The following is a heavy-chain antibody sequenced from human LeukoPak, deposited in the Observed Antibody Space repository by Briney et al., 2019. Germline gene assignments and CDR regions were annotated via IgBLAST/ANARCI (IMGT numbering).Heavy chain of an antibody. CDR1: GGSISRYY. Sequence: SETLSLTCTVSGGSISRYYWSWIRQPPGKGLEWIGYIYYSGSTSYNPSLTSRVTISVDTSKNQFSLKLSSVTAADTAVYYCARVNQITIFGVVIPDAFDIWGQGTMVTVSS. CDR3: ARVNQITIFGVVIPDAFDI. CDR2: IYYSGST. D-gene: IGHD3-3*01. V-gene: IGHV4-59*01. J-gene: IGHJ3*02.